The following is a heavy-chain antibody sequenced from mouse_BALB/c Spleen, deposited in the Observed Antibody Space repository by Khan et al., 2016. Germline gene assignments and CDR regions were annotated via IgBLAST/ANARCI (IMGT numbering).Heavy chain of an antibody. CDR3: ADALFVY. V-gene: IGHV1-87*01. CDR1: GYTSANYW. J-gene: IGHJ3*01. Sequence: QVQLQQSGAELARPGASVRLPCKASGYTSANYWMQWVKQRPGQGLEWIGSIYPGDGDTRYSQKFKDKATLTADKSSSSAYMHLRSVASEDSAVYYCADALFVYWGQGTLVTVSA. CDR2: IYPGDGDT.